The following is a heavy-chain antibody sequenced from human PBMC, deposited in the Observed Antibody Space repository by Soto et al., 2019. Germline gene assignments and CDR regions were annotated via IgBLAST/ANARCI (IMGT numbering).Heavy chain of an antibody. CDR2: ISWDGGST. CDR1: GFTFDDYA. J-gene: IGHJ6*02. Sequence: GESLKISCAASGFTFDDYAMHWVRQAPGKGLEWVSLISWDGGSTYYADSVKGRFTISRDNSKNSLYLQMNSLRAEDTALYYCAKPSYRFNYYYGMDVWGQGTTVTVSS. CDR3: AKPSYRFNYYYGMDV. D-gene: IGHD3-16*01. V-gene: IGHV3-43D*03.